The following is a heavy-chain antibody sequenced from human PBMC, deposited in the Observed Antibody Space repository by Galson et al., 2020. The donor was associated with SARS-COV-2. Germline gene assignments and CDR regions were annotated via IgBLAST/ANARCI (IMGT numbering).Heavy chain of an antibody. CDR2: IIPLVDIT. CDR1: GSTFSRNT. V-gene: IGHV1-69*04. J-gene: IGHJ4*02. D-gene: IGHD1-26*01. CDR3: ARDGTLSSFDF. Sequence: KISFHAPGSTFSRNTVRWVRQAPAQGLEWMGKIIPLVDITNYPHNFQGRVTMTADTSTGTAYMELSSVGYEDAAVYYCARDGTLSSFDFWGQGTLGTVSS.